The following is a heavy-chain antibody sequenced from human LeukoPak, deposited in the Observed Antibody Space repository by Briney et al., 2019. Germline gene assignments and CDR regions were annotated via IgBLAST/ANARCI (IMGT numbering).Heavy chain of an antibody. CDR2: IVSSGSVK. D-gene: IGHD3-10*01. CDR1: EFTFSDYY. J-gene: IGHJ4*02. V-gene: IGHV3-11*04. Sequence: GGSLRLSCTVSEFTFSDYYMSWIRQAPGKWLEWVSYIVSSGSVKYYADSVKGRFTISRDNAKNSLYLQMNSLRAEDTAVYYCARDGSGSYSASFDYWGQGTLVTVSS. CDR3: ARDGSGSYSASFDY.